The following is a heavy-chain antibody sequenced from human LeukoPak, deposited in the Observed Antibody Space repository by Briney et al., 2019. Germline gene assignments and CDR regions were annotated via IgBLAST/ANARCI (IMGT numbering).Heavy chain of an antibody. Sequence: PGGSLRLSCAASGFTFSSYAMSWVRQAPGKGLEWVSAISGSGGSTYYADSVKGRFTISRDNSKNTLYLQMNSLRAEDTAVYYCAKENDFWSGYPGGLFDYWGQGTLVTVSS. CDR2: ISGSGGST. D-gene: IGHD3-3*01. CDR1: GFTFSSYA. V-gene: IGHV3-23*01. CDR3: AKENDFWSGYPGGLFDY. J-gene: IGHJ4*02.